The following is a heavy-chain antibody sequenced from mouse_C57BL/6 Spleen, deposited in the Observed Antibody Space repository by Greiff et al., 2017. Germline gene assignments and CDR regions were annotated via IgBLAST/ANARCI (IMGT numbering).Heavy chain of an antibody. Sequence: QVQLQQSGPELVKPGASVKISCKASGYAFSSSWMNWVKQRPGKGLEWIGRIYPGDGDTNYNGKFKGKATLTADKSSSTAYMQLSSLTSEDSAVYFCARSGYGYDGGFAYWGQGTLVTVSA. V-gene: IGHV1-82*01. D-gene: IGHD2-2*01. J-gene: IGHJ3*01. CDR2: IYPGDGDT. CDR1: GYAFSSSW. CDR3: ARSGYGYDGGFAY.